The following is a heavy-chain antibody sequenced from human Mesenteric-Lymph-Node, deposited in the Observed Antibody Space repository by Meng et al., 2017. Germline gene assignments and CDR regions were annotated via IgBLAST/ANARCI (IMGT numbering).Heavy chain of an antibody. CDR1: GFTFSSYA. CDR2: ISYDGSNK. D-gene: IGHD3-22*01. V-gene: IGHV3-30*04. Sequence: GESLKISCAASGFTFSSYAMHWVRQAPGKGLEWVAVISYDGSNKYYADSVKGRFTISRDNSKNTLYLQMNSLRAEDTAVYYCARDATYDSSGYNGDFDYWGQGTLVTVSS. J-gene: IGHJ4*02. CDR3: ARDATYDSSGYNGDFDY.